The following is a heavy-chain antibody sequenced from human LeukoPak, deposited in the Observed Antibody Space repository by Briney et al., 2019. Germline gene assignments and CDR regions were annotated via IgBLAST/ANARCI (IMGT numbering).Heavy chain of an antibody. CDR2: ISSRGSTI. V-gene: IGHV3-48*03. J-gene: IGHJ4*02. D-gene: IGHD3-22*01. Sequence: GGSLRLSCATSGFTFSSYEMNWVRQAPGKGLEWVSYISSRGSTIYYADSVKGRFTISRDNAKNPLYLQMNSLRAEDMALYYCAKGTMIVVAVGDYFDYWGQGTLVTVSS. CDR3: AKGTMIVVAVGDYFDY. CDR1: GFTFSSYE.